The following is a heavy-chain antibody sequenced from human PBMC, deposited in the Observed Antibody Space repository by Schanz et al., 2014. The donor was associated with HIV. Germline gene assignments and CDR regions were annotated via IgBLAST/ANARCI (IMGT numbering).Heavy chain of an antibody. CDR2: IKSKTDGETT. V-gene: IGHV3-15*01. CDR1: GFSFTNAW. CDR3: AWHYFDF. Sequence: ELQLVESGGGLVKPGGSLTLSCATSGFSFTNAWMSWVRQAPGEGLEWIGRIKSKTDGETTDYAARVKGRFTVSRDDSKNTLYLQMSSLKTEDTAVYFCAWHYFDFWGQGTTVTVSS. J-gene: IGHJ4*03.